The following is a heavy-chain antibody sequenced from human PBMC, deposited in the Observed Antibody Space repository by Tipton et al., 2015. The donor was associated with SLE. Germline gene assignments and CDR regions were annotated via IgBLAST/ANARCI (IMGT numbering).Heavy chain of an antibody. J-gene: IGHJ4*02. CDR3: ARDKGYSSGWGREV. D-gene: IGHD6-19*01. V-gene: IGHV4-34*01. CDR2: INHSGST. Sequence: TLSLTCAVYGGSFSGYYWSWIRQPPGKGLEWIGEINHSGSTNYNPSLKSRVTISVDTSKNQFSLKLSSVTAADTAVYYCARDKGYSSGWGREVWGQGTLVTVSS. CDR1: GGSFSGYY.